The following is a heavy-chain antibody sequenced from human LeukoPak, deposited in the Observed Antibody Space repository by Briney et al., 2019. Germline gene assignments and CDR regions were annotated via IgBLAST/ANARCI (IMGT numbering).Heavy chain of an antibody. D-gene: IGHD1-26*01. CDR1: AYIFITYY. V-gene: IGHV1-46*01. Sequence: ASVTVSCKASAYIFITYYRRWVRQAPGQGLEWMGSIYCSDDSTIYAQNFQGRVTITSDTSTSTVYMDLSSLRSEDTAVYYCVRDWELTYWGQGTLVTVSS. CDR2: IYCSDDST. J-gene: IGHJ4*02. CDR3: VRDWELTY.